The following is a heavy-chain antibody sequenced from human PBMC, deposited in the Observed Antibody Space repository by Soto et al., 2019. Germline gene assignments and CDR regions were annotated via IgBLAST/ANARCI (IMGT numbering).Heavy chain of an antibody. Sequence: SETLSLTCAVYGGSFSGYYWSWIRQPPGKGLEWIGEINHSGSTNYNPPLKSRVTISVDTSKNQFSLKLSSVTAADTAVYYCARGGYYYYGMDVWGQGTTVTVSS. CDR2: INHSGST. V-gene: IGHV4-34*01. CDR1: GGSFSGYY. J-gene: IGHJ6*02. CDR3: ARGGYYYYGMDV.